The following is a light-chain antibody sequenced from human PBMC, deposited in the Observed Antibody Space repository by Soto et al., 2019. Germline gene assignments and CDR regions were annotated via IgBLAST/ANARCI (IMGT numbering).Light chain of an antibody. V-gene: IGKV2-30*02. Sequence: DVVLTQSPLSLPVTLGQPASISCRSSESLVHDDGNTYLNWFQQRPGQSPRRLIYKVSNRGSGVSDRFSGSGSGSNFTLKISRVEAEDLAVYYCMQGTHWPPTFGQGTKVDI. CDR3: MQGTHWPPT. J-gene: IGKJ1*01. CDR1: ESLVHDDGNTY. CDR2: KVS.